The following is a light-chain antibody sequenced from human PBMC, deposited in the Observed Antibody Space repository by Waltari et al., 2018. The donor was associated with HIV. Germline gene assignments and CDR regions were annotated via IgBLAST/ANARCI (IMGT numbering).Light chain of an antibody. Sequence: QSALTQPASVSGSPGQSITISCTGTSSDTGNYNLVSWYQLYPGKAPKLIIYEDNKRPSGVSNRFAGSKSADTASRTISGLQAEDEADYYCCAYAGGLEFGGGTKLTVL. V-gene: IGLV2-23*01. CDR3: CAYAGGLE. CDR2: EDN. CDR1: SSDTGNYNL. J-gene: IGLJ2*01.